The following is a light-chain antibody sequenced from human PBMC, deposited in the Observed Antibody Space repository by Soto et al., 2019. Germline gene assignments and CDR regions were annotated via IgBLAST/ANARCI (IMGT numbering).Light chain of an antibody. CDR1: QGVSAY. V-gene: IGKV1-39*01. Sequence: IQMTQSPSSLSASVGDIVTITCRASQGVSAYLLWYKQRQGRAPKLLIYAASNLLSGVPSRISGSGSGTNVTLTISRLQPEDVATYYCQQGYRTPHTVGQGTKRETK. CDR2: AAS. J-gene: IGKJ2*01. CDR3: QQGYRTPHT.